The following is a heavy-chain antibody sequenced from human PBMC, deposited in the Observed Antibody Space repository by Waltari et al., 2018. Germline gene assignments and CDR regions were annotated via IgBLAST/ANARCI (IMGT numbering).Heavy chain of an antibody. Sequence: QLQLQESGPGPVKPSETLSLTCSVPGGSIDTPKHYLSWIRQPPGQGLEWIGTISYAGTTYTNPSLRSRLTMSRDTSKNQLSLTLGSTTAADTAVYYCATYIGASVGTAAFDVWGQGTMVTVSS. D-gene: IGHD5-12*01. J-gene: IGHJ3*01. CDR3: ATYIGASVGTAAFDV. CDR2: ISYAGTT. CDR1: GGSIDTPKHY. V-gene: IGHV4-39*01.